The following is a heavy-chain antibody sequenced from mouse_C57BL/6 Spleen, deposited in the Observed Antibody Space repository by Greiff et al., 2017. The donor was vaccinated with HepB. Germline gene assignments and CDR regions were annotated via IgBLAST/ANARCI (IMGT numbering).Heavy chain of an antibody. Sequence: EVQRVESGGGLVQPGGSLKLSCAASGFTFSDYYMYWVRQTPEKRLEWVAYISNGGGSTYYPDTVKGRFTISRDNAKNTLYLQMSRLKSEDTAMYYCARQYLIYDGYYGAMDYWGQGTSVTVSS. CDR1: GFTFSDYY. CDR3: ARQYLIYDGYYGAMDY. J-gene: IGHJ4*01. CDR2: ISNGGGST. D-gene: IGHD2-3*01. V-gene: IGHV5-12*01.